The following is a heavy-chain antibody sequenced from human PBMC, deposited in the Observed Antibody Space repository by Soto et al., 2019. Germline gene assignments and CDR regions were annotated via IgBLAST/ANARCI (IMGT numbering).Heavy chain of an antibody. D-gene: IGHD6-13*01. J-gene: IGHJ6*02. V-gene: IGHV3-23*01. CDR1: GFTFSSYA. Sequence: VGSLRLSGAASGFTFSSYAMSWVRQAPGKGLEWVSAISGNGADTSYADSVKGRFTISRDNSKNTLYLQMNSLRAEDTAVYYCARGVAARDYYYGMDVWGQGTTVTVSS. CDR3: ARGVAARDYYYGMDV. CDR2: ISGNGADT.